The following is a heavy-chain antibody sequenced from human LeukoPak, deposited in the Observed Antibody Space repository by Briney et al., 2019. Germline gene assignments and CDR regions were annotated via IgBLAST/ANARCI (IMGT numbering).Heavy chain of an antibody. CDR1: GGSFSGYY. CDR3: ARSYSGYDAVDY. J-gene: IGHJ4*02. CDR2: INHSGTT. V-gene: IGHV4-34*01. D-gene: IGHD5-12*01. Sequence: SETLSLTCAVYGGSFSGYYWSWIRQPPGEGLEWIGEINHSGTTNYNPSLKSRVTISVDTSKNQFSLKLSPVTAADTAVYYCARSYSGYDAVDYWGQGTLVTVSS.